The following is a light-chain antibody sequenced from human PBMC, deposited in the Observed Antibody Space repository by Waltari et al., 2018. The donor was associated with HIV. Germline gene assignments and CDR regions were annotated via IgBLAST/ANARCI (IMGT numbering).Light chain of an antibody. J-gene: IGLJ1*01. Sequence: QSALTQPASVSGSPGQSITIPGTGTNSDVGDLHSVSWYQQHPGKAPKHMIYDVTKRPSGVSNRFSGSKSGSTASLTISGLQPEDEADYYCSSYTNSSPYVFGTGTKVTVL. V-gene: IGLV2-14*03. CDR3: SSYTNSSPYV. CDR1: NSDVGDLHS. CDR2: DVT.